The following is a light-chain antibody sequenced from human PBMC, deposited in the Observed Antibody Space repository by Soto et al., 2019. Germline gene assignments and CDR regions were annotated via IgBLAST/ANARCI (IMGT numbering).Light chain of an antibody. J-gene: IGLJ2*01. V-gene: IGLV2-11*01. Sequence: QSALTQPRSVSGSPGQSVTISCTGTRSDVGTYNYVSWYQQRPGQVPKLILFNVAKRPSGVPDRFSCSKSGNTASLTISGLQDEDEGDYYCVSYAGSYMSIFGGGTKVTVL. CDR3: VSYAGSYMSI. CDR1: RSDVGTYNY. CDR2: NVA.